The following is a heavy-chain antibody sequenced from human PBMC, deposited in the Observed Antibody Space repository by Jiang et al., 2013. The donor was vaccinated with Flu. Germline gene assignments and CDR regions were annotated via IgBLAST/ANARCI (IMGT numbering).Heavy chain of an antibody. J-gene: IGHJ6*02. D-gene: IGHD5-18*01. V-gene: IGHV1-8*01. CDR3: ARKESYGYYYYYYGMDV. Sequence: TSYDINWVRQATGQGLEWMGWMNPNSGNTGYAQKFQGRVTMTRNTSISTAYMELSSLRSEDTAVYYCARKESYGYYYYYYGMDVWGQGTTVTVSS. CDR1: TSYD. CDR2: MNPNSGNT.